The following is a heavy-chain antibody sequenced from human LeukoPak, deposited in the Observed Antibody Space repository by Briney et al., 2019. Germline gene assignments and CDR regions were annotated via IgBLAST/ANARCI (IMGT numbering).Heavy chain of an antibody. J-gene: IGHJ4*02. Sequence: SETLSLTCAVYGGSFSGYYWSWIRQPPGKGLEWIGEINHSGSTNYNPSLKSRVTISVDTSKNQFSLKLSSVTAADTAVYYCARDLGYCSSTGCYPYFDYWGQGTLVTVSS. CDR1: GGSFSGYY. V-gene: IGHV4-34*01. CDR3: ARDLGYCSSTGCYPYFDY. D-gene: IGHD2-2*01. CDR2: INHSGST.